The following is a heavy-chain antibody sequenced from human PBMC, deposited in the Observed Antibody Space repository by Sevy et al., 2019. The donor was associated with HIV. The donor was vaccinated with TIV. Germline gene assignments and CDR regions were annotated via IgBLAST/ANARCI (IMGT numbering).Heavy chain of an antibody. D-gene: IGHD3-3*01. Sequence: GGSLRLSCTVSGFTFSGYWMSWVRQAPGKGLEWVANIKQDGSEKYYVDSVKGRFTISRDNAKDSLYLQMNSLRVEDTDVYYCARDPESGLTANGFDPWGQGTLVTVSS. CDR1: GFTFSGYW. V-gene: IGHV3-7*01. J-gene: IGHJ5*02. CDR3: ARDPESGLTANGFDP. CDR2: IKQDGSEK.